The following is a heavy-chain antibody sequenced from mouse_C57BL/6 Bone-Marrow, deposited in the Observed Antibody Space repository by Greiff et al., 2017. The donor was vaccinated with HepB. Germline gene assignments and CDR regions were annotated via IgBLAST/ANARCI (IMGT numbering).Heavy chain of an antibody. V-gene: IGHV1-55*01. CDR2: IYPGSGST. CDR1: GYTFTGYW. Sequence: QVQLQQSGAELMKPGASVKLSCKATGYTFTGYWIEWVKQRPGQGLEWIGDIYPGSGSTNYNEKFKSKATLTVDTSSSTAYMQLSSLTSEDSAVYYCAGVLLWYFDVWGTGTTVTVSS. CDR3: AGVLLWYFDV. J-gene: IGHJ1*03. D-gene: IGHD2-14*01.